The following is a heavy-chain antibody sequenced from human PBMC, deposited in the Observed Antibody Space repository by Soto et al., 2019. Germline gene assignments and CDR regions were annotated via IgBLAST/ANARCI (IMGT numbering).Heavy chain of an antibody. D-gene: IGHD3-3*01. CDR2: INAGNGNT. V-gene: IGHV1-3*01. CDR3: ARAQKVGFWSGYYSPDFDY. Sequence: ASVKVSCKASGYTFTSYAMHWVRQAPGQRLEWMGWINAGNGNTNYAQKFQGRVTITADESTSTAYMELRSLRSDDTAVYYCARAQKVGFWSGYYSPDFDYWGQGTLVTVSS. CDR1: GYTFTSYA. J-gene: IGHJ4*02.